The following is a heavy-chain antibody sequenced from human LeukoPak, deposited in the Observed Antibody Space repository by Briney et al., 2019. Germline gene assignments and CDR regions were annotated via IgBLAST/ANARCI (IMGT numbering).Heavy chain of an antibody. Sequence: GGSLRLSCAASGFTFHNYAMHWVRQAPGKGPEWVSLISWDGGSTYYADSVKGRFTISRDNSKNSLYLQVNSLRVEDTALYYCAKAEGPPDYYYYMDVWGKGTTVTVSS. CDR1: GFTFHNYA. V-gene: IGHV3-43D*03. CDR3: AKAEGPPDYYYYMDV. J-gene: IGHJ6*03. CDR2: ISWDGGST.